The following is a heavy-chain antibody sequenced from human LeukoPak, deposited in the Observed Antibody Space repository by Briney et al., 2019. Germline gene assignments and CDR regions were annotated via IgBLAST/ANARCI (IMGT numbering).Heavy chain of an antibody. Sequence: PSETLSLTCTVSGGSISSYYWSWIRQPPGKGLEWIGDIYYSGSTNYNPSLKSRVTISVDTSKNQFSLKLSSMTAADTAVYYCASEREWDYGDYSDAFDIWGQGTMVTVSS. J-gene: IGHJ3*02. CDR2: IYYSGST. V-gene: IGHV4-59*01. CDR1: GGSISSYY. D-gene: IGHD4-17*01. CDR3: ASEREWDYGDYSDAFDI.